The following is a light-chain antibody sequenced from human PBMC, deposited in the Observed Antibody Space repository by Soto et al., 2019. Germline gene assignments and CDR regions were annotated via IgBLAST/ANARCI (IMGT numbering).Light chain of an antibody. CDR3: QQYNSYWP. CDR2: DAS. Sequence: DIQMTQSPSTLSASVGGRVTITCRASQSISSWLAWYQQKPGKAPKLLIYDASSLESGVPSRFSGSGSGTEFTLNISRLQPDDFATYYCQQYNSYWPFGQGTKVDIX. J-gene: IGKJ1*01. CDR1: QSISSW. V-gene: IGKV1-5*01.